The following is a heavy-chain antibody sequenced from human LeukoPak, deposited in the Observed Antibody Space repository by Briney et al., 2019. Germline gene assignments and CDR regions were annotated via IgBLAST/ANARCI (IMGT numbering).Heavy chain of an antibody. D-gene: IGHD3-10*01. CDR1: GFTFSSYS. J-gene: IGHJ5*02. CDR3: ARRLGRGWFDP. CDR2: ISSSSSYI. Sequence: GGSLTLSCAASGFTFSSYSMNWVRQAPGKGLEWVSSISSSSSYIYYADSVKGRFTISRDNAKNALYLQMNSLRAEDTAVYYCARRLGRGWFDPWGQGTLVTVSS. V-gene: IGHV3-21*01.